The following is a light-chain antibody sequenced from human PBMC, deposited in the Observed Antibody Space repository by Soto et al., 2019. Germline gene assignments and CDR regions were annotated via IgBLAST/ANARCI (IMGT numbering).Light chain of an antibody. CDR1: SSDVGGYNY. CDR3: SSYTSSSTLLYV. J-gene: IGLJ1*01. CDR2: DVS. Sequence: QSAPTQPASVSGSPGQSITISCTGTSSDVGGYNYVSWYQQHPGKAPKLMIYDVSNRPSGVSNRFSGSKSGNMASLTISGLQAEDEADYYCSSYTSSSTLLYVFGTGTQLTVL. V-gene: IGLV2-14*01.